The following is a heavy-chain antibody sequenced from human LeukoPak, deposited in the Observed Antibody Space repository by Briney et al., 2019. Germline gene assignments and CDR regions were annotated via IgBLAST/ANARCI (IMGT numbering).Heavy chain of an antibody. J-gene: IGHJ4*02. D-gene: IGHD2-2*01. Sequence: GGSLRVSCAASGFTFSSYWMSWVRQAPGKGLEWVANIKQDGSEKYYVDSVKGRFTISRDNAKNSLYLQMNSLRAEDTAVYYCARVRYCSSTSCPIDYWGQGTLVTVSS. V-gene: IGHV3-7*04. CDR3: ARVRYCSSTSCPIDY. CDR1: GFTFSSYW. CDR2: IKQDGSEK.